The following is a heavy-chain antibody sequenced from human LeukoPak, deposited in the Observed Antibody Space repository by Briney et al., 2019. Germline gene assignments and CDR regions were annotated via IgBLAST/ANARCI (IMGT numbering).Heavy chain of an antibody. J-gene: IGHJ4*02. V-gene: IGHV3-21*01. CDR1: GFTFSSYS. CDR2: ISSSSSYI. Sequence: PGGSLRLSCAASGFTFSSYSMNWVRQAPGKGLEWVSSISSSSSYIYYADSVKGRFTISRDNAKNSLYLQMNSLRAEDTAVYYCARDKDGGATTGDFDYWGQGTLSPSPQ. CDR3: ARDKDGGATTGDFDY. D-gene: IGHD1-26*01.